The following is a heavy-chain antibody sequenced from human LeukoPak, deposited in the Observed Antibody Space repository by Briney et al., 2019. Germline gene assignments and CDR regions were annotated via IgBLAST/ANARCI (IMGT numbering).Heavy chain of an antibody. J-gene: IGHJ5*02. D-gene: IGHD6-19*01. CDR2: IYPGDSGT. CDR1: GYSFTSYW. CDR3: ARQPEAVADWFDP. Sequence: GESLKISCKGSGYSFTSYWIGWVRQMPGKGLEWMGIIYPGDSGTRYSPSFQGQVTISADKSISTAYLQWSSLKASDTAMYYCARQPEAVADWFDPWGQGTLVTVSS. V-gene: IGHV5-51*01.